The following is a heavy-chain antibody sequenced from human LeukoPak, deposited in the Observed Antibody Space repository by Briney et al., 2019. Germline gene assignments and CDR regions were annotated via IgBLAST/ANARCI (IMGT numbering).Heavy chain of an antibody. J-gene: IGHJ4*02. Sequence: PGGSLRLSCAASGFTFSSYEMNWVRQAPGKGLEWVSYISSSGSTIFYADSVSGRFTISRDNAKNSLYLQMNSLRAEDTAIYYCAREYDHGEFDSWGQRTLVTVSS. CDR3: AREYDHGEFDS. CDR1: GFTFSSYE. D-gene: IGHD7-27*01. V-gene: IGHV3-48*03. CDR2: ISSSGSTI.